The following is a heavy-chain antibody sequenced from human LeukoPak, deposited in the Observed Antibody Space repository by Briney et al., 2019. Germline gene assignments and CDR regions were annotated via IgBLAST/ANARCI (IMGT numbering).Heavy chain of an antibody. D-gene: IGHD1-26*01. CDR1: GFTFSNYA. J-gene: IGHJ5*02. V-gene: IGHV3-23*01. CDR3: ARDGFIVGAA. CDR2: INVSGGST. Sequence: GGSLRLSCAASGFTFSNYAMSWVRQAPGKGLEWVSGINVSGGSTFYADSVRGRFTISRDNAKNSLYLQMNSLRAEDTAVYYCARDGFIVGAAWGQGTLVTVSS.